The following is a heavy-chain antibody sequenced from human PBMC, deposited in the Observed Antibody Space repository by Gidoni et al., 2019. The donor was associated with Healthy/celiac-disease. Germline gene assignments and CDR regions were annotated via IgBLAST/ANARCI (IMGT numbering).Heavy chain of an antibody. CDR3: AKDSLGVDAFDI. V-gene: IGHV3-23*01. J-gene: IGHJ3*02. CDR2: ISGSGGST. Sequence: EVQLLESGGGLVQPGGSLRLSCAASGCTFSRYAMSWVRQAPGKGLEWVSAISGSGGSTYYADSVKGRFTISRDNSKNTLYLQMNSLRAEDTAVYYCAKDSLGVDAFDIWGQGTMVTVSS. CDR1: GCTFSRYA.